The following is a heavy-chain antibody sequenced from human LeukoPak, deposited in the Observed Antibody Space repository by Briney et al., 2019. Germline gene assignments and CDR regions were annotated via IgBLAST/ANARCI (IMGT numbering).Heavy chain of an antibody. Sequence: NPSETLSLTCAVYGGSFSGYYWSWIRQPPGKGLEWIGEINHSGSTNYNPSLKSRVTISVDTSKNQFFLKLSSVTAADTAVYYCARDPGGNSEGDAFDIWGQGTMVTVSS. CDR1: GGSFSGYY. CDR2: INHSGST. J-gene: IGHJ3*02. V-gene: IGHV4-34*01. D-gene: IGHD4-23*01. CDR3: ARDPGGNSEGDAFDI.